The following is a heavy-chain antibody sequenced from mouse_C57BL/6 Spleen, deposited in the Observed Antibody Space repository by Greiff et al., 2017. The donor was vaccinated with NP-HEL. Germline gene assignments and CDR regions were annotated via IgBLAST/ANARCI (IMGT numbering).Heavy chain of an antibody. J-gene: IGHJ2*01. CDR3: GRYEGVRYPFDY. V-gene: IGHV7-3*01. D-gene: IGHD2-14*01. CDR1: GFTFTDYY. Sequence: EVKLLESGGGLVQPGGSLSLSCAASGFTFTDYYMSWVRQPPGKALEWLGFIRNKANGYTTEYSASVKGRFTISRDNSQSILYLQMNALRDEARATYYDGRYEGVRYPFDYWGQGTTLTGSS. CDR2: IRNKANGYTT.